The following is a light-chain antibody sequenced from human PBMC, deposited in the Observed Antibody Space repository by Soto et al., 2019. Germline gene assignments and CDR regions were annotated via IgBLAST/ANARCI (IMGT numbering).Light chain of an antibody. J-gene: IGKJ2*02. CDR2: DVS. Sequence: EIILTQSPATLSLSPGDRATLSCRASQSVSHYLAWYQQKPGQAPRLLIYDVSNRATGIPARFSGSGSGTAFTLTISSLEPEDFAVYFCQQGSEWPLCTFGQGTKLEIK. CDR3: QQGSEWPLCT. V-gene: IGKV3-11*01. CDR1: QSVSHY.